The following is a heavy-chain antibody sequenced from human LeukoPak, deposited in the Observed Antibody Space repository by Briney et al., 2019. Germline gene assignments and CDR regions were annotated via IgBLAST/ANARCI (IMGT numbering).Heavy chain of an antibody. V-gene: IGHV3-23*01. D-gene: IGHD2-2*01. Sequence: GGSLRLSCAASGFTFSSYAMSWVRQAPGKGLEWVSAISGSGGSTYYADSVKGRFTISRDNSKNTLYLQMNSLRAEDTAVYYCAKGWCSSTSCNPSDYWGQGTLVTVSS. J-gene: IGHJ4*02. CDR1: GFTFSSYA. CDR3: AKGWCSSTSCNPSDY. CDR2: ISGSGGST.